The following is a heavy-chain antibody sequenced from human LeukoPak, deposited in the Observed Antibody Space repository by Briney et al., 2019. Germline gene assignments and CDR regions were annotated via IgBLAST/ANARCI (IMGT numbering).Heavy chain of an antibody. CDR3: ARGDGDGPARRAFDI. CDR2: INPTSGVT. J-gene: IGHJ3*02. Sequence: ASVTVSFKASGYTFTVYYIHWVRQAPGQGLEWMGWINPTSGVTNYLQKFQDRVTMTRDTSISTAYMELSRVRSDDTAVYYCARGDGDGPARRAFDIWGQGTMVTVSS. V-gene: IGHV1-2*02. CDR1: GYTFTVYY. D-gene: IGHD7-27*01.